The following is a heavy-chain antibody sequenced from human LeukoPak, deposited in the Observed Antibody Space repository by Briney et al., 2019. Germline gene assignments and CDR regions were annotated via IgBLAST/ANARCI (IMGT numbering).Heavy chain of an antibody. CDR3: ARELTPITPWFDP. Sequence: SETLSLTCTVSGGSISSGSYYWSWIRQPAGKGLEWIGRIYTSGSTNYNPSLKSRVTISVDTSKNQFSLKLSSVTAADTAVYYCARELTPITPWFDPWGQGTLVTVSS. J-gene: IGHJ5*02. CDR2: IYTSGST. CDR1: GGSISSGSYY. D-gene: IGHD5-12*01. V-gene: IGHV4-61*02.